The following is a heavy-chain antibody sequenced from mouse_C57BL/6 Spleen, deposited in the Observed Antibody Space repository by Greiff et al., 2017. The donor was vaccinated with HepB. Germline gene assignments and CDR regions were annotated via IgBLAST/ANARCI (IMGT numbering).Heavy chain of an antibody. CDR3: ARAYYYGSSPWFAY. J-gene: IGHJ3*01. Sequence: VQLQQSGAELVKPGASVKLSCKASGYTFTSYWMQWVKQRPGQGLEWIGEIDPSDSYTNYNQKFKGKATLTVDTSSSTAYMQLSSLTSEDSAVYYCARAYYYGSSPWFAYWGQGTLVTVSA. V-gene: IGHV1-50*01. D-gene: IGHD1-1*01. CDR2: IDPSDSYT. CDR1: GYTFTSYW.